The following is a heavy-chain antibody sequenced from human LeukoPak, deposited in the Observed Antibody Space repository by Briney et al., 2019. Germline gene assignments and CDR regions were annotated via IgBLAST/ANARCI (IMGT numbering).Heavy chain of an antibody. CDR3: PPLGRLGELSLDDY. J-gene: IGHJ4*02. V-gene: IGHV3-30-3*01. D-gene: IGHD3-16*02. CDR1: EFTFSSYV. CDR2: ISYDGSNK. Sequence: GGSLRLSCAASEFTFSSYVMAWVRQAPGKGLEWVAVISYDGSNKYYADSVKGRFTIPRDNSKNTLNLQMNSLRAEDTAVYYCPPLGRLGELSLDDYWGQGTLVTVSS.